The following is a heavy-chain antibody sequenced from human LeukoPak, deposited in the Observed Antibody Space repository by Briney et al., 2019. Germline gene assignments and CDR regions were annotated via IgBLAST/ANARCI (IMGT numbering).Heavy chain of an antibody. Sequence: GGSLRLSCAASGFTFISYAMSWVRQAPGKGLEWVSSISGSGGNTYYADSVKGRFTISRDNSKNTLFLQMNSLKTEDTAVYYCTTGGPAAGTPFDYWGQGTLVTVSS. V-gene: IGHV3-23*01. D-gene: IGHD6-13*01. CDR3: TTGGPAAGTPFDY. CDR1: GFTFISYA. CDR2: ISGSGGNT. J-gene: IGHJ4*02.